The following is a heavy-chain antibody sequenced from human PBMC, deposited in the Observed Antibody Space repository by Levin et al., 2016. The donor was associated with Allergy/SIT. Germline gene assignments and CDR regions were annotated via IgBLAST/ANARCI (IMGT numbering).Heavy chain of an antibody. CDR2: ISSSSSYI. CDR1: GFTFSSYS. CDR3: ARDVRQWLGNLDY. D-gene: IGHD6-19*01. V-gene: IGHV3-21*01. Sequence: LSLTCAASGFTFSSYSMNWVRQAPGKGLEWVSSISSSSSYIYYADSVKGRFTISRDNAKNSLYLQMNSLRAKDTAVYYCARDVRQWLGNLDYWGQGTLVTVSS. J-gene: IGHJ4*02.